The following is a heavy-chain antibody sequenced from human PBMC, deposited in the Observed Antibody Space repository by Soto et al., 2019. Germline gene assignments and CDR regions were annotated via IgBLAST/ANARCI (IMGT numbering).Heavy chain of an antibody. CDR2: INGRGNYI. Sequence: GGSLRLSCAASGFTFSTYNMNWVRQAPGKGLEWVSSINGRGNYIYYADSVKGRFTISRDNAKKSLYLQMNSLRAEDTAVYYCAREDGIVGATSAFDYWGQGTLVTVSS. CDR1: GFTFSTYN. CDR3: AREDGIVGATSAFDY. V-gene: IGHV3-21*01. J-gene: IGHJ4*02. D-gene: IGHD1-26*01.